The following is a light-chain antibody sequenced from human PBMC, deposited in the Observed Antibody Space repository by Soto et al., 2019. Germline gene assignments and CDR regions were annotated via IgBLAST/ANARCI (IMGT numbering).Light chain of an antibody. J-gene: IGKJ1*01. V-gene: IGKV3-20*01. Sequence: EIVLTQSPGTVSLSPGERATLSCRASQSVTSNYLAWYQQKPGQAPRLLIYGVSSRATGVPDRFSGSGSGTDFTLTISRLEPEDFAVYYCQQYTDWPLTFGQGTKVDIK. CDR1: QSVTSNY. CDR3: QQYTDWPLT. CDR2: GVS.